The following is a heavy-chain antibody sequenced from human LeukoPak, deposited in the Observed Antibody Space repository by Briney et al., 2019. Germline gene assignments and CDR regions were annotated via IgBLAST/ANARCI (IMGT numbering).Heavy chain of an antibody. V-gene: IGHV4-34*12. J-gene: IGHJ4*02. CDR1: GGSFSGYY. Sequence: RSSETLSLTCAVYGGSFSGYYWTWIRQPPGRGLEWIGEIIDTGSTKYNSSLKSRVTISVDTSKNQFSLSLDSVTAADTAVYYCARGLASGYPPIPFDYWGQGTLVTVSS. CDR3: ARGLASGYPPIPFDY. D-gene: IGHD3-3*01. CDR2: IIDTGST.